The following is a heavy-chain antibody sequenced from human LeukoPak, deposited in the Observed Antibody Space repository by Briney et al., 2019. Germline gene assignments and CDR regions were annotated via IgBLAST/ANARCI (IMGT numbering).Heavy chain of an antibody. CDR2: ISSSGRTI. D-gene: IGHD3-10*02. V-gene: IGHV3-48*03. J-gene: IGHJ6*04. Sequence: GSLRLSCAASGFTFSSYEMNWLRQAPGKGLEWVSYISSSGRTIYYAASVKGRFTISRDHAKNSLYLQMNSLRAEDTAVYYCAELGITMIGGVWGKGTTVTISS. CDR1: GFTFSSYE. CDR3: AELGITMIGGV.